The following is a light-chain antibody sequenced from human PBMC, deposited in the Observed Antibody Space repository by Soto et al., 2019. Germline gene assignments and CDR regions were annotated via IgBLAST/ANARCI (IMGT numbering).Light chain of an antibody. V-gene: IGKV3-15*01. CDR1: QSVSSN. J-gene: IGKJ3*01. Sequence: EIVMTQSPATLSVSPGERATLSCRASQSVSSNLAWYQQKPGQAPRLLIYGASTRATGIPARFSGSGSGTEFTLTISSLQSEDFAVYYCQQRSNWPSFGPGTKLDIK. CDR2: GAS. CDR3: QQRSNWPS.